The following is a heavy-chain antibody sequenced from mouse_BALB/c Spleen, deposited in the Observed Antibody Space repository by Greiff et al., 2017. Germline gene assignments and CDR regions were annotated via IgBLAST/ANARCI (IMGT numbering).Heavy chain of an antibody. CDR3: ARKGGFFPFAY. J-gene: IGHJ3*01. Sequence: VQLQQSGAELVRPGTSVTVSCKASGYAFTNYLIEWVKQRPGQGLEWIGVINPGSGGTNYNEKFKGKATLTADKSSSTAYMQLSSLTSDDSAVYFCARKGGFFPFAYWGQGTLVTVSA. V-gene: IGHV1-54*01. CDR2: INPGSGGT. CDR1: GYAFTNYL.